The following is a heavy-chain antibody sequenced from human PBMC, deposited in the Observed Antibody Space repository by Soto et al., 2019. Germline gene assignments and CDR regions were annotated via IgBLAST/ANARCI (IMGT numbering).Heavy chain of an antibody. D-gene: IGHD3-22*01. Sequence: SETLSLTCSVSGGSISSSNDYWGWIRQPPGKGLEWLGSMFHSGRTYHNPSLKSRVSISVDTSRNLFSLQLSSVTAADTALYFCVRHHPFHYDNSGYFDSWGQGILVTAPQ. V-gene: IGHV4-39*01. CDR1: GGSISSSNDY. J-gene: IGHJ4*02. CDR3: VRHHPFHYDNSGYFDS. CDR2: MFHSGRT.